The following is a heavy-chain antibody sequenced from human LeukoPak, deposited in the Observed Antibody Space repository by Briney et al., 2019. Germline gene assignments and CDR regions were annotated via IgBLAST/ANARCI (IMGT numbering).Heavy chain of an antibody. CDR1: GGSISSCY. D-gene: IGHD6-19*01. Sequence: PSETLSLTCTVSGGSISSCYWSWIRQPPGKGLEWIGYIYYSGSTNYNPSLKSRVTISVDTSKNQFSLKLSSVTAADTAVYYCASFGSGWSGGFDPWGQGTLVTVSS. CDR2: IYYSGST. CDR3: ASFGSGWSGGFDP. J-gene: IGHJ5*02. V-gene: IGHV4-59*01.